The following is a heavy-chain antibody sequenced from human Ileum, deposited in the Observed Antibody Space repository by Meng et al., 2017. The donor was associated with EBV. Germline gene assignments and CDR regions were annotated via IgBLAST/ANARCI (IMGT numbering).Heavy chain of an antibody. D-gene: IGHD3-22*01. CDR2: IISIFITT. CDR1: VGPSSSIV. V-gene: IGHV1-69*01. CDR3: ARVGVEQCKNFSGYCESPVDY. J-gene: IGHJ4*02. Sequence: QLHLVQLGVEVRKLWSSWNEYCKITVGPSSSIVIYWLRQSPGQGLEWMGGIISIFITTIYAQKFQGRVTITADESTSTAYMELSSLTSEDTAVYYCARVGVEQCKNFSGYCESPVDYWGQGTLVTVSS.